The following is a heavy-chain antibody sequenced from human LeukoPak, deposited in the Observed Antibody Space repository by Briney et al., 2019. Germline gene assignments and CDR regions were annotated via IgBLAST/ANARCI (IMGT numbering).Heavy chain of an antibody. CDR3: AYSSSWRKFDY. Sequence: GGSLRLSCAASGFTVSSNYMSWVRQAPGKGLEWVSVIYSGGSTYYADSVKGRFTISRDNSKDTLYLQMNSLRAEDTAVYYCAYSSSWRKFDYWGQGTLVTVSS. CDR2: IYSGGST. V-gene: IGHV3-66*01. J-gene: IGHJ4*02. D-gene: IGHD6-13*01. CDR1: GFTVSSNY.